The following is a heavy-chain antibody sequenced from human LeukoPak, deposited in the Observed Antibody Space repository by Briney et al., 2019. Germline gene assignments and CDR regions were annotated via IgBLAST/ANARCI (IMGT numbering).Heavy chain of an antibody. CDR1: GYTFTSYY. D-gene: IGHD1-26*01. Sequence: ASVKVSCKASGYTFTSYYMHWVRQAPGQGLEWMGGIIPIFGTANHAQKFQGRVTITTDESTSTAYMELSSLRSEDTAVYYCARGPQWELLPFYRYWGQGTLVTVSS. J-gene: IGHJ4*02. CDR2: IIPIFGTA. CDR3: ARGPQWELLPFYRY. V-gene: IGHV1-69*05.